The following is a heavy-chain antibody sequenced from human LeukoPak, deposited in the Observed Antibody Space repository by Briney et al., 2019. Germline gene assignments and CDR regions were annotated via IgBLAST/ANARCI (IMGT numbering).Heavy chain of an antibody. CDR3: ARVQQLVLDYYYGMDV. CDR1: GYTFTGYY. V-gene: IGHV1-2*02. D-gene: IGHD6-13*01. J-gene: IGHJ6*02. CDR2: INPNSGGT. Sequence: ASVKVSCKASGYTFTGYYMHWVRQAPGQGLEWMGWINPNSGGTNYAQKFQGRVTMTRDTSISTAYMELSRLRSDDTAVYYCARVQQLVLDYYYGMDVWGQGTTVTLSS.